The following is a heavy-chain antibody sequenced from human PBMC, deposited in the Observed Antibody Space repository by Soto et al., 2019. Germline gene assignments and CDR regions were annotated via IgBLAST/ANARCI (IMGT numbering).Heavy chain of an antibody. CDR3: ARAGADIVVVVAATQNWFDP. CDR1: GFTFSSYA. J-gene: IGHJ5*02. Sequence: QVQLVESGGGVVQPGRSLRLSCAASGFTFSSYAMHWVRQAPGKGLEWVAVISYDGSNKYYADSVKGRFTISRDNSKNTLYLQMNSLRAGDTAVYYCARAGADIVVVVAATQNWFDPWGQGTLVTVSS. V-gene: IGHV3-30-3*01. CDR2: ISYDGSNK. D-gene: IGHD2-15*01.